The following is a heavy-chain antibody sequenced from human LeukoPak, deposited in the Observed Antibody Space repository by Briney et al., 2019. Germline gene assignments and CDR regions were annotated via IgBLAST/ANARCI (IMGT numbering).Heavy chain of an antibody. CDR2: IYYSGST. CDR3: ARVQLAVAGKPFDY. V-gene: IGHV4-59*01. D-gene: IGHD6-19*01. J-gene: IGHJ4*02. CDR1: GGSFSGYY. Sequence: SETLSLTCAVYGGSFSGYYWSWIRQPPGKGLEWIGYIYYSGSTNYNPPLKSRVTISVDTSKNQFSLKLSSVTAADTAVYYCARVQLAVAGKPFDYWGQGTLVTVSS.